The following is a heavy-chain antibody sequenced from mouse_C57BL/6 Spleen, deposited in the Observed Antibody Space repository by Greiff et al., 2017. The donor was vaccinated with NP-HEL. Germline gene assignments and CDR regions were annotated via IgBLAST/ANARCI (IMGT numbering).Heavy chain of an antibody. J-gene: IGHJ3*01. D-gene: IGHD1-1*01. CDR3: ARRYYYGSIAWFAY. V-gene: IGHV1-26*01. Sequence: EVQLQQSGPELVKPGASVKISCKASGYTFTDYYMNWVKQSHGKSLEWIGDINPNNGGTSYNQKFKGKATLTVDKSSSTAYMELRSLTSEDSAVYYCARRYYYGSIAWFAYWGQGTLVTVSA. CDR1: GYTFTDYY. CDR2: INPNNGGT.